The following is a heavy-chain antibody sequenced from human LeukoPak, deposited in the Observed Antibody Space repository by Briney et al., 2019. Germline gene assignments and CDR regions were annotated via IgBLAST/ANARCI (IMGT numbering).Heavy chain of an antibody. Sequence: SETLSLTCAVYGGSFSGYYWSWIRQPPGKGLEWIGEINHSGGTNYNPSLKSRVTISVDTSKNQFSLKLSSVTAADTAVYYRARAPPGDILTGYYPTVEFDYWGQGTLVTVSS. V-gene: IGHV4-34*01. J-gene: IGHJ4*02. CDR2: INHSGGT. CDR1: GGSFSGYY. CDR3: ARAPPGDILTGYYPTVEFDY. D-gene: IGHD3-9*01.